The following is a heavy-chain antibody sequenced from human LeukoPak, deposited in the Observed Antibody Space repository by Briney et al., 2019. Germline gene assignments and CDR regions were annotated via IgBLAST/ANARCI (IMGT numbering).Heavy chain of an antibody. CDR2: ISYDGSNK. CDR3: ARVPTNRYQFDY. D-gene: IGHD1-14*01. Sequence: GGSLRLSCAASGFTFSSYAMHWVRQAPGKGLEWVAVISYDGSNKYYTDSVKGRFTISRDNSKNTLYLQMNSLRAEDTAVYYCARVPTNRYQFDYWGQGTLVTVSS. CDR1: GFTFSSYA. J-gene: IGHJ4*02. V-gene: IGHV3-30-3*01.